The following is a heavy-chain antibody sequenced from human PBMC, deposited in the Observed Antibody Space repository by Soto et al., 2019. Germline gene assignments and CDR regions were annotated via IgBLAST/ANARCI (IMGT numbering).Heavy chain of an antibody. D-gene: IGHD3-22*01. Sequence: QVQLVESGGGVVQPGRSLRLSCAASGFTFSSYGMHWVRQAPGKGLEWVAVIYSGGSTYYADSVKGRFTISRDNSKNTLYLQMNSLRAEDTAVYYCARDYYYDSSGPVGDYWGQGTLVTVSS. J-gene: IGHJ4*02. V-gene: IGHV3-NL1*01. CDR2: IYSGGST. CDR1: GFTFSSYG. CDR3: ARDYYYDSSGPVGDY.